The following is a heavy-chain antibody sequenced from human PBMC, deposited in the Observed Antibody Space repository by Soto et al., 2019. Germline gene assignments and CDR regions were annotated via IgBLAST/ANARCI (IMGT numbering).Heavy chain of an antibody. Sequence: SETLSLTCTVSGGSVSSGSYYWSWIRQPPGKGLEWIGYIYYSGSTNYNPSLKSRVTISVDTSKNQFSLKLSSVTAADTAMYYCARDNGGNTERGYNWFDPWGQGTLVTVSS. CDR1: GGSVSSGSYY. J-gene: IGHJ5*02. CDR2: IYYSGST. CDR3: ARDNGGNTERGYNWFDP. V-gene: IGHV4-61*01. D-gene: IGHD2-15*01.